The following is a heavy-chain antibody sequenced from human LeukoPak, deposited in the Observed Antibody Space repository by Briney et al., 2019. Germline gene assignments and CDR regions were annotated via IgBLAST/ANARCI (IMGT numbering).Heavy chain of an antibody. D-gene: IGHD3-9*01. V-gene: IGHV4-38-2*02. CDR1: GYSISSGYY. CDR3: ARDFSYYDILTGDAAFDI. J-gene: IGHJ3*02. Sequence: KPSETLSLSCTVSGYSISSGYYWGWIRQPPGKGLEWIGSIYHSGSTYYNPSLKSRVTISVDTSKNQFSLKLSSVTAADTAVYYCARDFSYYDILTGDAAFDIWGQGTMVTVSS. CDR2: IYHSGST.